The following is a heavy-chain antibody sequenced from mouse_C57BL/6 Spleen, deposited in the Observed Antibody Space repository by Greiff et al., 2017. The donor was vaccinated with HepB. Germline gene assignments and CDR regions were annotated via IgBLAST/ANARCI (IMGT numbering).Heavy chain of an antibody. CDR3: ARGVTVVARVDY. Sequence: EVMLVESGGDLVKPGGSLKLSCAASGFTFSSYGMSWVRQTPDKRLEWVATISSGGSYTYYPDSVKGRCTISRDNAKNTLYLQMSRLKSEDTAMYYCARGVTVVARVDYWGQGTTLTVSS. J-gene: IGHJ2*01. D-gene: IGHD1-1*01. CDR1: GFTFSSYG. CDR2: ISSGGSYT. V-gene: IGHV5-6*02.